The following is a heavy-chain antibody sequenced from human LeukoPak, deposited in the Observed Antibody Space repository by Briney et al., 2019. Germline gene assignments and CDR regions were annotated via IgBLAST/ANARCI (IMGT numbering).Heavy chain of an antibody. V-gene: IGHV4-34*01. CDR1: GGSFSGYY. J-gene: IGHJ3*02. CDR3: ARAYQGAFDI. CDR2: INHSGST. Sequence: PSETLSLTCAVYGGSFSGYYWSWIRQPPGKGLEWIGEINHSGSTNYNPSLKSRVTISVDTSENQFSLKLSSVTAADTAVYYCARAYQGAFDIWGQGTMVTVSS.